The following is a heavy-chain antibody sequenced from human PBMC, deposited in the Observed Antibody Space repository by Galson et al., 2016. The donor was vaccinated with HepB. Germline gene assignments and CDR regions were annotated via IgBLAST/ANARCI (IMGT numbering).Heavy chain of an antibody. CDR2: INPNSGGT. CDR1: GYTFTTFG. J-gene: IGHJ5*02. Sequence: SGYTFTTFGITWVRQAPGEGLEWMGWINPNSGGTNYAQKFQGRVTMTRDTSISTAYMELSRLKSDDTAVYYCARGIIAALRVDPWGQGTLVTVSS. V-gene: IGHV1-2*02. D-gene: IGHD6-6*01. CDR3: ARGIIAALRVDP.